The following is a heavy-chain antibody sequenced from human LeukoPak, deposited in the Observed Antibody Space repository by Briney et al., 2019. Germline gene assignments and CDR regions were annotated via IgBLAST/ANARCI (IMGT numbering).Heavy chain of an antibody. D-gene: IGHD5-12*01. Sequence: PGGSLRLSCAASGFTFSSYSMNWVRQAPGKGLEWVSSISSSRSYIYYADSVKGRFTISRDNAKNSLYLQMNSLRAEDTAVYYCARDRGGYSGYDFSLPSNWFDPWGQGTLVTVSS. J-gene: IGHJ5*02. CDR1: GFTFSSYS. CDR3: ARDRGGYSGYDFSLPSNWFDP. V-gene: IGHV3-21*01. CDR2: ISSSRSYI.